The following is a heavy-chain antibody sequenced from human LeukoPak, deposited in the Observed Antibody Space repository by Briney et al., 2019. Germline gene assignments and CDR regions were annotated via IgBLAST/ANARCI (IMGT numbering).Heavy chain of an antibody. V-gene: IGHV3-21*04. J-gene: IGHJ4*02. Sequence: GGSLRLSCAASGFTFTSYSMNWVRQAPGKGLEWVSSISSSSSYIHYADSVKGRLTISRDNSKNTLYLQMNSLRAEDTAVYYCASLSSGWYYFDYWGQGTLVTVSS. CDR2: ISSSSSYI. D-gene: IGHD6-19*01. CDR1: GFTFTSYS. CDR3: ASLSSGWYYFDY.